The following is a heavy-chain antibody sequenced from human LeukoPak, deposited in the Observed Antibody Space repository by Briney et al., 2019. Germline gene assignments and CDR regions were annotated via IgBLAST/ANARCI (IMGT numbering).Heavy chain of an antibody. CDR3: AKALFAHENWFDP. CDR2: ISANGDST. D-gene: IGHD2-21*01. Sequence: PGGSLRLSYVASGFTFGSYAMTWVRQAPGKGLEWVSPISANGDSTLYADSVKGRFTISRDNSKNTLYLQMNSLRAEDTAVYYCAKALFAHENWFDPWGQGTLVTVSS. J-gene: IGHJ5*02. V-gene: IGHV3-23*01. CDR1: GFTFGSYA.